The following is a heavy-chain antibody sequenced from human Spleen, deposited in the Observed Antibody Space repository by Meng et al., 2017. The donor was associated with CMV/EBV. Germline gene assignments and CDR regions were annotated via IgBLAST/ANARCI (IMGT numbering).Heavy chain of an antibody. J-gene: IGHJ2*01. CDR3: AREDYGDYGWGSYWYFDL. CDR1: GFTFSSYA. Sequence: GGSLRLSCAASGFTFSSYAMSWVRQAPGKGLEWVSAISGSGGSTYYADSVKGRFTISRDNSKNTLYLQMNSLRAEDTAVYYCAREDYGDYGWGSYWYFDLWGRGTLVTVSS. CDR2: ISGSGGST. V-gene: IGHV3-23*01. D-gene: IGHD4-17*01.